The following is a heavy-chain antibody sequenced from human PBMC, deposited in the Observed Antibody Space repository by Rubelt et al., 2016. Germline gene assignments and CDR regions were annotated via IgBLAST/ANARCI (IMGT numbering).Heavy chain of an antibody. Sequence: AASGFTFSSYSMNWVRQAPGKGLEWVSAISGSGGSTFYADSVKGRFTISRDNSQSTLYLQMNSLRAEDTAIYYCAKDLRWGFDYWGQGTLVTVSS. CDR1: GFTFSSYS. V-gene: IGHV3-23*01. D-gene: IGHD4-23*01. CDR3: AKDLRWGFDY. J-gene: IGHJ4*02. CDR2: ISGSGGST.